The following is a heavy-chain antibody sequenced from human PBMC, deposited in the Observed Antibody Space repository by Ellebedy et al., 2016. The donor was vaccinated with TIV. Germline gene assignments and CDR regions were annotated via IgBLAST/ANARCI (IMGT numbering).Heavy chain of an antibody. V-gene: IGHV4-59*03. CDR1: GDSIRSFY. CDR3: ARAANYNDSFGAHRKYYGMDV. D-gene: IGHD3-22*01. Sequence: MPSETLSLTCNDSGDSIRSFYWSWVRQSPGKGLEWIGYVHSSWGANYNPSLENRVTMFADTSKNQISLKLSSVTDADTAVYYCARAANYNDSFGAHRKYYGMDVWGQGTTVTVSS. J-gene: IGHJ6*02. CDR2: VHSSWGA.